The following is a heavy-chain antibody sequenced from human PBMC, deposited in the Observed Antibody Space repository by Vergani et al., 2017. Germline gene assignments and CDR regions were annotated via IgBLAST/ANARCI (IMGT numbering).Heavy chain of an antibody. Sequence: EVQLVESGGGLVQPGRSLRLSCAASGFTFDDYAMHWVRQAPGKGLEWLSGISWNSGSIGYADSVKGRFTISRDNAKNSLYLRMNSLRAEDTAVYYCARDYISAAGIPRLFDYWGQGTLVTVSS. D-gene: IGHD6-13*01. V-gene: IGHV3-9*01. CDR3: ARDYISAAGIPRLFDY. CDR2: ISWNSGSI. J-gene: IGHJ4*02. CDR1: GFTFDDYA.